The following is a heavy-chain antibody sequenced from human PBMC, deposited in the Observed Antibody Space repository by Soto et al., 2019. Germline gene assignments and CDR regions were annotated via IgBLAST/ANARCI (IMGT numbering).Heavy chain of an antibody. CDR2: IYYSGST. CDR1: GGSISSYY. Sequence: SETLSLTCTVSGGSISSYYWSWIRQPPGKGLEWIGYIYYSGSTNYNPSLKSRVTISVDTSKNQFSLKLSSVTAADTAVYYCARIRFLEWLPYYYFDYWGQGTLVTVSS. CDR3: ARIRFLEWLPYYYFDY. D-gene: IGHD3-3*01. J-gene: IGHJ4*02. V-gene: IGHV4-59*01.